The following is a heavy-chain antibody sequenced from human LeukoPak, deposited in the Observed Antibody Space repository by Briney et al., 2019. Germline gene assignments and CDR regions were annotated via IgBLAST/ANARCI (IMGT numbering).Heavy chain of an antibody. J-gene: IGHJ3*02. CDR1: GYTFTSYY. CDR3: ARERREYYDSSGYPRFAFDI. V-gene: IGHV1-46*01. Sequence: ASVKVSRKASGYTFTSYYMHWVRQAPGQGLEWMGIINPSGGSTSYAQKFQGRVTMTRDTSTSTVYMELSSLRSEDTAVYYCARERREYYDSSGYPRFAFDIWGQGTMVTVSS. CDR2: INPSGGST. D-gene: IGHD3-22*01.